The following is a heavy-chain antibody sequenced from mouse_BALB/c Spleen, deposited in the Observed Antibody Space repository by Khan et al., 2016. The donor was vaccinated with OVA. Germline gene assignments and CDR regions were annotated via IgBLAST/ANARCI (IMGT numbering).Heavy chain of an antibody. CDR2: IFPGDGGT. Sequence: QVQLQQSGAELVKPGASVKLSCKASGYTFTSYDMNWVRQRPEQGLEWIGWIFPGDGGTKYNEKFKGKATLTTDQSSSTAYMQLSRLTSEDSAVYFGARGGYGGFAYWGQGTLVTVSA. CDR3: ARGGYGGFAY. J-gene: IGHJ3*01. V-gene: IGHV1-85*01. CDR1: GYTFTSYD. D-gene: IGHD2-14*01.